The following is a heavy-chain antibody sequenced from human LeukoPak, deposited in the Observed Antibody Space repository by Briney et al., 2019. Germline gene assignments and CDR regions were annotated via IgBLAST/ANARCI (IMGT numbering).Heavy chain of an antibody. CDR2: ISGSGGST. V-gene: IGHV3-23*01. D-gene: IGHD3-9*01. J-gene: IGHJ4*02. CDR1: GFTFSSYA. CDR3: AKGKKRYFDWLFASRSGGDGSDY. Sequence: PGGSLRLSCAASGFTFSSYAMSWVRQAPGKGLEWVSAISGSGGSTYYADSVKGRFTISRDNSKNTLYLQMNSLRAEDTAVYYCAKGKKRYFDWLFASRSGGDGSDYWGQGTLVTVSS.